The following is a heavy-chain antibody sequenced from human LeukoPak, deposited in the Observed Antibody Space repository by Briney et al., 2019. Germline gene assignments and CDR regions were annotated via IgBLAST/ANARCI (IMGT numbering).Heavy chain of an antibody. D-gene: IGHD3-22*01. J-gene: IGHJ4*02. CDR2: FDPEDGET. V-gene: IGHV1-24*01. Sequence: ASVKVSCKASGYTFTGYYMHWVRQAPGKGLEWMGGFDPEDGETIYAQKFQGRVTMTEDTSTDTAYMELSSLRSEDTAVYYCATGGDSSGPSSYFDYWGQGTLVTVSS. CDR3: ATGGDSSGPSSYFDY. CDR1: GYTFTGYY.